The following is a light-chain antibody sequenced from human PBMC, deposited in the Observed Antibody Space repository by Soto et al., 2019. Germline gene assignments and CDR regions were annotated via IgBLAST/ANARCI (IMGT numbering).Light chain of an antibody. CDR1: SSNIGSNT. J-gene: IGLJ2*01. Sequence: QSVLTQPPSASGTPGQRVTISCSGSSSNIGSNTVNWYQKLPGTAPKLLIYTNNLRPSGVPDRFSGSKSGTSASLAISGFQSEDEADYYCAAWDDSLSGVVFGGGTKVTVL. CDR3: AAWDDSLSGVV. V-gene: IGLV1-44*01. CDR2: TNN.